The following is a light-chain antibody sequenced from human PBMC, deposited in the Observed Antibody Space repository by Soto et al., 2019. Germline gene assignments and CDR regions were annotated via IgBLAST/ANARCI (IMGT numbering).Light chain of an antibody. CDR3: QSYDSSFVL. CDR2: EVT. V-gene: IGLV2-14*03. Sequence: QSALTQPASVSGSPGQSITISCTGTRSDVGGYNFVSWYQQHPGKAPKLMIYEVTKRPSGVSDRFSGSTDGSSNSASLTISGLQTEDEADYYCQSYDSSFVLFGGGTKLTVL. CDR1: RSDVGGYNF. J-gene: IGLJ2*01.